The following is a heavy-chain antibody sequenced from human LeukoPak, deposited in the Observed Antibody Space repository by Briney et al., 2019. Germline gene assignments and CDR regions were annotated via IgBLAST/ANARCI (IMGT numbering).Heavy chain of an antibody. CDR1: GFTVSTNY. J-gene: IGHJ4*02. V-gene: IGHV3-66*01. Sequence: GGSLRLSCAASGFTVSTNYMSWVRQAPGKGLEWVSVIYSGGTTYYADSVKGRFTISRDTSKNTLYLQMNSLRAEDTAVYYCARDRGGSRSNCWGQGTLVTVSS. CDR3: ARDRGGSRSNC. D-gene: IGHD6-13*01. CDR2: IYSGGTT.